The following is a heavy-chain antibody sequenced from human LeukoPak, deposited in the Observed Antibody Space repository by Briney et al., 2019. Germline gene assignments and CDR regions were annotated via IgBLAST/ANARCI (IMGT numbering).Heavy chain of an antibody. CDR2: IRYDGSNK. CDR3: AKDYSRDSGSYFPRPFDY. D-gene: IGHD1-26*01. CDR1: GFTFSSYG. V-gene: IGHV3-30*02. Sequence: GGSLRLSCAASGFTFSSYGMHWVRQAPGKGLEWVAFIRYDGSNKYYADSVKGRFTISRDNSKNTLYLQMNSLRAEDTAVYYCAKDYSRDSGSYFPRPFDYWGQETLVTVSS. J-gene: IGHJ4*02.